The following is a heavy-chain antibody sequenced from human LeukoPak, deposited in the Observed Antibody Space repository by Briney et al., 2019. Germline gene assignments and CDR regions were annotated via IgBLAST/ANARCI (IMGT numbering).Heavy chain of an antibody. CDR2: INTNTGDP. CDR3: AREHDKDYYDSTDY. J-gene: IGHJ4*02. Sequence: ASVKVSCTASGYTFTSYAMNWVRQAPGQGLEWMGWINTNTGDPTYAQGFTGRFVFSLDTSVSTAYLQISSLKAEDTAVYYCAREHDKDYYDSTDYWGQGTLVTVSS. CDR1: GYTFTSYA. D-gene: IGHD3-22*01. V-gene: IGHV7-4-1*02.